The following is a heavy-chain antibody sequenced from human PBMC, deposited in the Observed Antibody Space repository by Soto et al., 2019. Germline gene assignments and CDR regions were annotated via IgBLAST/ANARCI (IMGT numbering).Heavy chain of an antibody. V-gene: IGHV3-7*01. CDR1: GFIFSTYW. Sequence: GGSLRLSCAASGFIFSTYWMSWVRQAPGKGLEWVANIKQDGSEKYYVDSVKGRFTISRDNAKNSLSLQMSSLRAEDTAVYHCARAPYYYDSSGKRLYYFDYWGQGTLVTVSS. CDR2: IKQDGSEK. D-gene: IGHD3-22*01. J-gene: IGHJ4*02. CDR3: ARAPYYYDSSGKRLYYFDY.